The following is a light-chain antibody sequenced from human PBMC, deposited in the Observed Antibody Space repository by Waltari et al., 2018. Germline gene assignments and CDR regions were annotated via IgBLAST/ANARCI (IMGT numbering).Light chain of an antibody. CDR3: QSYDSGLNGLF. CDR2: DDS. V-gene: IGLV1-40*01. J-gene: IGLJ2*01. CDR1: SSNIGSPYN. Sequence: QSVLTQPPSVSGAPGQRVTISCTGSSSNIGSPYNVHWYQQVPGRAPKLLIYDDSHRPSGVPDRFSGSKSGTSASLAITVLQAEDEAEYFCQSYDSGLNGLFFGGGTKVTVL.